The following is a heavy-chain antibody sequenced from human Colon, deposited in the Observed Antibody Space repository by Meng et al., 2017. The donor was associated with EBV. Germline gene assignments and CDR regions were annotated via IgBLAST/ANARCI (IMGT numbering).Heavy chain of an antibody. CDR2: VYHTGST. J-gene: IGHJ4*02. CDR1: GGPISSSHW. V-gene: IGHV4-4*02. Sequence: LQGPGPGLVKPSGTLSLTCAVPGGPISSSHWWTWVRQPPGKGLEWIGEVYHTGSTKYNPSLKSRLTISVDKSKNQFSLNLTSVTAADTAVYYCARVWQSLTAFFDSWGQGTLVTVSS. D-gene: IGHD2-21*01. CDR3: ARVWQSLTAFFDS.